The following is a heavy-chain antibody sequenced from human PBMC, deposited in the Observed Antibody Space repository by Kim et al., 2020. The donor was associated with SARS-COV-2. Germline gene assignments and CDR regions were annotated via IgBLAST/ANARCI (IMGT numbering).Heavy chain of an antibody. V-gene: IGHV4-39*01. Sequence: NPSLKSRVTISVDTSKNQFSLKLSSVTAADTAVYYCAGNYDVWSGYYFDYWGQGTLVTVSS. D-gene: IGHD3-3*01. J-gene: IGHJ4*02. CDR3: AGNYDVWSGYYFDY.